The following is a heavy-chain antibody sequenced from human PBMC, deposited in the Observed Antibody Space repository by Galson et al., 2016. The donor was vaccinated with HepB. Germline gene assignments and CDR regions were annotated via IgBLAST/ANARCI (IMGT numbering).Heavy chain of an antibody. Sequence: SLRLSCAASGFTVSDSYMGWVRQAPGKGLTWVSVIFGGGATYYADSAKGRFTISRDSSKNKLNLQMNSMRAEDTAGYYCARGTAVLAGDAFDIWGQGTLVTVSS. CDR1: GFTVSDSY. CDR3: ARGTAVLAGDAFDI. V-gene: IGHV3-53*01. D-gene: IGHD1-1*01. J-gene: IGHJ3*02. CDR2: IFGGGAT.